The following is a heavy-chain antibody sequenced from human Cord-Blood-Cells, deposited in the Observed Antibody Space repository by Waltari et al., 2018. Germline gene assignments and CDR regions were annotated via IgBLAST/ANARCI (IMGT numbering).Heavy chain of an antibody. J-gene: IGHJ4*02. D-gene: IGHD6-6*01. CDR2: ISSSSSYI. CDR1: ASTFSSYS. Sequence: VQLVESGGGLVKPGGPLRLSGAASASTFSSYSMTWARQAPGKGLEWVSSISSSSSYIYYADSVKGRFTISRDNAKNSLYLQMNSLRAEDTAVYYCARRRVAAYYFDYWGQGTLVTVSS. CDR3: ARRRVAAYYFDY. V-gene: IGHV3-21*01.